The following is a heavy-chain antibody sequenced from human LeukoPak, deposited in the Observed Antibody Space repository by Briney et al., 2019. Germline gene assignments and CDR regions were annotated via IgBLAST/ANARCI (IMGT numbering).Heavy chain of an antibody. V-gene: IGHV4-59*08. CDR3: ARHEYSSGWYIS. CDR1: GGSISSYY. D-gene: IGHD6-19*01. CDR2: IYYSGST. J-gene: IGHJ5*02. Sequence: TSETLSLTCTVSGGSISSYYWSWIRQPPGKGLEWIGYIYYSGSTNYNPSLKSRVTISVDTSKNQFSLKLSSVTAADTAVYYCARHEYSSGWYISWGQGTLVTVSS.